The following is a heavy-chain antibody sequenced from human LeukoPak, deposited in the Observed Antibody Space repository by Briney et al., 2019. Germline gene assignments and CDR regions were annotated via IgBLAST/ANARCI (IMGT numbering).Heavy chain of an antibody. V-gene: IGHV3-21*01. CDR1: GFTFSSYS. D-gene: IGHD4-23*01. CDR2: ISSSSSYI. CDR3: ARNDAANYGGNPNYFDY. J-gene: IGHJ4*02. Sequence: GGSLRLSCAASGFTFSSYSMNWVRQAPGKGLEWVSSISSSSSYIYYADSVKGRFTISRDNAKNSLYLQMNSLRAEDTAVYYCARNDAANYGGNPNYFDYWGQGTLVTVSS.